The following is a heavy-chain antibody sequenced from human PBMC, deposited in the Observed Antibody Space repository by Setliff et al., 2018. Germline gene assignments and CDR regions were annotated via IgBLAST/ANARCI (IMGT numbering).Heavy chain of an antibody. D-gene: IGHD3-22*01. CDR3: AREPHDSSGPDY. V-gene: IGHV3-7*01. J-gene: IGHJ4*02. CDR1: GFTFSNCW. Sequence: PGGSLRLSCAASGFTFSNCWVSWVRQAPGKGLEWVATISDDGTNEFYADSVKGRFTISRDNAKKSLYLQMNSLRAEDTAVYYCAREPHDSSGPDYWGQGTLVTVSS. CDR2: ISDDGTNE.